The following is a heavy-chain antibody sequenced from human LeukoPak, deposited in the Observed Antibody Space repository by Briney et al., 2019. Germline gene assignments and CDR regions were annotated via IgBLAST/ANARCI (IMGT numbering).Heavy chain of an antibody. CDR1: GGSFSGYY. J-gene: IGHJ4*02. CDR2: INHSGST. CDR3: ARGPGAAAGTFLYFDY. V-gene: IGHV4-34*01. Sequence: PSETLSLTCAVYGGSFSGYYWSWIRQPPGKGLEWIGEINHSGSTNYNPSLKSRVTIPVDTSKNQFSLKLSSVTAADTAVYYCARGPGAAAGTFLYFDYWGQGTLVTVSS. D-gene: IGHD6-13*01.